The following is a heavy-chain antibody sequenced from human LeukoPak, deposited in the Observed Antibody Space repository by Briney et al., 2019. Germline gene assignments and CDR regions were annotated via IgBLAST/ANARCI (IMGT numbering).Heavy chain of an antibody. J-gene: IGHJ4*02. CDR1: GGSFSGYY. V-gene: IGHV4-34*01. CDR3: ARGPSSWYLVGERFDY. D-gene: IGHD6-13*01. CDR2: INHSGST. Sequence: SETLSLTCAVYGGSFSGYYRSWIRQPPGKGLEWIGEINHSGSTNYNPSLKSRVTISVDTSKNQFSLKLSSVTAADTAVYYCARGPSSWYLVGERFDYWGQGTLVTVSS.